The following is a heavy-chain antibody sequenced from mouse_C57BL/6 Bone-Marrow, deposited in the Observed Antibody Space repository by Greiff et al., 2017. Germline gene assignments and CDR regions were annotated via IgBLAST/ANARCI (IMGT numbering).Heavy chain of an antibody. Sequence: DVKLVESGGGLVKPGGSLKLSCAASGFTFSSYAMSWVRQTPEKRLEWVATISDGGSYTYYPDNVKGRFTISRDNAKNNLYLQMSHLKSEDTAMYYCARAHYGFDYWGQGTTLTVSS. CDR3: ARAHYGFDY. J-gene: IGHJ2*01. CDR2: ISDGGSYT. D-gene: IGHD1-1*01. V-gene: IGHV5-4*03. CDR1: GFTFSSYA.